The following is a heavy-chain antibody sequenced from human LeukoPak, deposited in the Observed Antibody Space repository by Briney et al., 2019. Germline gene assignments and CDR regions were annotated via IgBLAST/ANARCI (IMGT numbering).Heavy chain of an antibody. CDR3: AREGGGYSYGYGFDY. CDR1: GGSISSSSSY. CDR2: IYYSGST. J-gene: IGHJ4*02. Sequence: SETLSLTCTVSGGSISSSSSYWGWIRQPPGTGLEWIGSIYYSGSTYYNPSLKSRVTISVDTSKNQFSLKLSSVTAADTAVYYCAREGGGYSYGYGFDYWGQGTLVTVSS. V-gene: IGHV4-39*07. D-gene: IGHD5-18*01.